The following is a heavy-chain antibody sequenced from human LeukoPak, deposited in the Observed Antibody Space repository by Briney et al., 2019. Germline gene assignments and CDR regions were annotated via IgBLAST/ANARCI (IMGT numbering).Heavy chain of an antibody. CDR1: GGSFSGYY. CDR3: AREYCSSTSCYLYYMDV. CDR2: INHSRST. J-gene: IGHJ6*03. Sequence: PSETLSLTCAVYGGSFSGYYWSWIRQSPGKGLGWIGEINHSRSTNYNPSLKSRVTISVDTSKNQFSLKLSSVTAADTAVYYCAREYCSSTSCYLYYMDVWGKGTTVTVSS. V-gene: IGHV4-34*01. D-gene: IGHD2-2*01.